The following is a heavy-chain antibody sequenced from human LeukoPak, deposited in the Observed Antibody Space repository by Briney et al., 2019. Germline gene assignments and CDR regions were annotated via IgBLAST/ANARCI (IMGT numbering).Heavy chain of an antibody. Sequence: PSETLSLTCTVSGGSISSSGYYWGWIRQPPGKGLEWIGNIHYSGSTYYNPSLKSRVTISVDTSKNQFSLKLRSVTAADTAVYYCARCQQPNDFVSWGQGALVTVSS. CDR3: ARCQQPNDFVS. CDR1: GGSISSSGYY. CDR2: IHYSGST. D-gene: IGHD6-13*01. V-gene: IGHV4-39*01. J-gene: IGHJ4*02.